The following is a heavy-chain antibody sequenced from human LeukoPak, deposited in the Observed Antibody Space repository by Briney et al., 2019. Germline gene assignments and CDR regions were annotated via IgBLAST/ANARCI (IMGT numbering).Heavy chain of an antibody. CDR3: ARGLNEVIDY. V-gene: IGHV1-2*02. CDR2: INPNIGGT. Sequence: ASVKVSCKTSVDTFTGYYMYWGRQAPVQGLVWVGWINPNIGGTNYAQKFQGSVTMTRDTSISTAYLEMSGLTSDDPAVYPCARGLNEVIDYWGQGTLVTVSS. D-gene: IGHD1-1*01. J-gene: IGHJ4*02. CDR1: VDTFTGYY.